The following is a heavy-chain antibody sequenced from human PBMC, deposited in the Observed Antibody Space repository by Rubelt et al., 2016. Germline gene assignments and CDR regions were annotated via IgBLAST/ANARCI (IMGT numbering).Heavy chain of an antibody. J-gene: IGHJ5*02. CDR3: ARDLWFFL. V-gene: IGHV3-53*01. Sequence: QGPRTGLEWVSGIYSGGSTSYADSVKGRFTISRDNSKNTLYLQMKSLRAEDTAVYYCARDLWFFLWGQGTLVTVSS. CDR2: IYSGGST.